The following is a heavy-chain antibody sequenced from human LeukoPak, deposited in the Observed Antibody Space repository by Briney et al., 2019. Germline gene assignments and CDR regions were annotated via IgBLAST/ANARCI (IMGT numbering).Heavy chain of an antibody. CDR1: GFTFSNYW. J-gene: IGHJ6*03. V-gene: IGHV3-74*01. D-gene: IGHD5-18*01. Sequence: GGSLRLSCVASGFTFSNYWMHWVRQVPGKGLVWVSRINSDGSSTNYADSVTGRFTISRDNAKNTLYLQVDSLRAEDTAVYYCARGRHLYSYAYDYYMDVWGKGTTVTISS. CDR3: ARGRHLYSYAYDYYMDV. CDR2: INSDGSST.